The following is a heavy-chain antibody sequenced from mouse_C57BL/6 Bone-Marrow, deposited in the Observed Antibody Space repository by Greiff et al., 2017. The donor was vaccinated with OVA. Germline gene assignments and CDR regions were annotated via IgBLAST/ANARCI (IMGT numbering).Heavy chain of an antibody. CDR2: IRLKSDNYAT. V-gene: IGHV6-3*01. J-gene: IGHJ4*01. CDR3: TGAVKGGTYAMDY. Sequence: EVKVEESGGGLVQPGGSMKLSCVASGFTFSNYWMNWVRQSPEKGLEWVAQIRLKSDNYATHYAESVKGRFTISRDDSKSSVYLQMNNLRAEDTGIYYWTGAVKGGTYAMDYWGQGTSVTVSS. CDR1: GFTFSNYW. D-gene: IGHD1-1*01.